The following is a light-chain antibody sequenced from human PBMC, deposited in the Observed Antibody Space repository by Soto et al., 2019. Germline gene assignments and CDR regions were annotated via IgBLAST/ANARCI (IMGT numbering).Light chain of an antibody. CDR2: GNS. CDR1: SSNIGAGYD. V-gene: IGLV1-40*01. Sequence: QSVLTQPPSVSGAPGQRVTISCTGSSSNIGAGYDVHGYQQLPGTAPKLLIYGNSNRPSGFPDRFSGSKSGTSASLAITGLQADDEADYYCPSYDSSLSGYVFGTGTKLTVL. J-gene: IGLJ1*01. CDR3: PSYDSSLSGYV.